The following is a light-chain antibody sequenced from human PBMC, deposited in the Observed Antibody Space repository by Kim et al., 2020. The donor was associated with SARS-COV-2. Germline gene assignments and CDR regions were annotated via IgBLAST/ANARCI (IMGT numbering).Light chain of an antibody. CDR3: QKYNSAPRT. J-gene: IGKJ1*01. Sequence: EPVGDRVTITCRASQGISNYLAWYQQKPGKVPKLLIYAASTLQSGVPSRFSGSGSGTDFTLTISSLQPEDVATYYCQKYNSAPRTFGQGTKVDIK. V-gene: IGKV1-27*01. CDR1: QGISNY. CDR2: AAS.